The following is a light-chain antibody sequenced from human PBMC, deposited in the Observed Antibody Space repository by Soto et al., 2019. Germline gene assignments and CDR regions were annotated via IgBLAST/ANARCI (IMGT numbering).Light chain of an antibody. CDR2: DAS. CDR1: QSVSSY. Sequence: EIVLTQSPATLSLSPGERATLSCRASQSVSSYLAWYQQKPGQAPRLLIYDASNRATGVPARFSGGGSGKDFTLTIGSLDPEDFAVYYCQQRSSLPITFGQGKRLEIK. CDR3: QQRSSLPIT. V-gene: IGKV3-11*01. J-gene: IGKJ5*01.